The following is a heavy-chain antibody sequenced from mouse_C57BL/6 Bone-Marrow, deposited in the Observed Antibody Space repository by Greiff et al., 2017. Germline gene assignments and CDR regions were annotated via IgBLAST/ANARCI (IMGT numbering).Heavy chain of an antibody. Sequence: QVQLQQSGSELRSPGSSVKLSCKDFDSEVFPFAYMSWVRQKPGRRFEWIGGILSSIGRTIYGEKFEDKATLDADTLSNTAYMALNRLTSEDSSIYYGARPGRDWEGEFDYWGQGTTLTVSA. CDR1: DSEVFPFAY. J-gene: IGHJ2*01. CDR3: ARPGRDWEGEFDY. CDR2: ILSSIGRT. D-gene: IGHD4-1*01. V-gene: IGHV15-2*01.